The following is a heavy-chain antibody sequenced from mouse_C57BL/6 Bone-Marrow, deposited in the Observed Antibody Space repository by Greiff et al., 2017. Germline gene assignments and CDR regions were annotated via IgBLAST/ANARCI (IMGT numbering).Heavy chain of an antibody. Sequence: EVQLQQSGPGLVKPSQSLSLTCSVTGYSITSGYYWNWIRQFPGNKLEWMGYIGYDGSNNYNPALKNRISINRYTAKNQFFLKLNAVTTEDTATYYCASVTTVVAPYYFDYWGQGTTLPVSS. J-gene: IGHJ2*01. CDR2: IGYDGSN. CDR1: GYSITSGYY. CDR3: ASVTTVVAPYYFDY. V-gene: IGHV3-6*01. D-gene: IGHD1-1*01.